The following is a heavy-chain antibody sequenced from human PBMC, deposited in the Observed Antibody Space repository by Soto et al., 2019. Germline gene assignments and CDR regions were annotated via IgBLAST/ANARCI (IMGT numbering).Heavy chain of an antibody. J-gene: IGHJ4*02. V-gene: IGHV2-5*01. CDR3: ALRLAIAAAGTEYYFDY. CDR2: IYWNDDK. D-gene: IGHD6-13*01. Sequence: QITLKESGPTLVKPTQTLTLTCTFSGFSLSTSGVGVGWIRQPPGKALEWLALIYWNDDKRYSPSLKSRLTITKDTSKNQVVLTMTNMDPVDTATYYCALRLAIAAAGTEYYFDYWGQGTLVTVSS. CDR1: GFSLSTSGVG.